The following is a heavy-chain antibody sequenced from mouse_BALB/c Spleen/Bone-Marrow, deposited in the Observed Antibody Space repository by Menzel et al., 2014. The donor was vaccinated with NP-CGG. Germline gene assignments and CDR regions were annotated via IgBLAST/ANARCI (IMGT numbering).Heavy chain of an antibody. CDR1: GYNFISYW. CDR3: ARWGKGYFDV. J-gene: IGHJ1*01. V-gene: IGHV1S81*02. Sequence: VKLVESGAELVKPGASVKLSCKASGYNFISYWIHWVRQRPGQGLEWNGEINPGNGRTNYNEKFKNKATLTIDKSSSTAYMQLSRLTSEDSAVYYCARWGKGYFDVWGAGTTVTVSS. D-gene: IGHD1-3*01. CDR2: INPGNGRT.